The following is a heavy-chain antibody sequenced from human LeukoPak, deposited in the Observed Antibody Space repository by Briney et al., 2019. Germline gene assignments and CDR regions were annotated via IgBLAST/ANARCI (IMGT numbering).Heavy chain of an antibody. J-gene: IGHJ4*02. CDR1: GFTFSSYG. Sequence: GGSLRLSYAASGFTFSSYGMHWVRQAPGKGLEWVAVISYDGSNKYYADSVKGRFTISRDNSKNTLYLQMNSLRAEDTAVYYCAKALLRLGELSSSLFDYWGQGTLVTVSS. D-gene: IGHD3-16*02. CDR3: AKALLRLGELSSSLFDY. V-gene: IGHV3-30*18. CDR2: ISYDGSNK.